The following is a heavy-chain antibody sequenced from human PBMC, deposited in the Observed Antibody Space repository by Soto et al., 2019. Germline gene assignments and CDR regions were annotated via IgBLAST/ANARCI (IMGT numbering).Heavy chain of an antibody. V-gene: IGHV1-2*02. J-gene: IGHJ6*02. CDR3: ARGRDAAFQFYSPHGIDF. CDR1: GCNLGAYY. D-gene: IGHD2-15*01. Sequence: QVQLEQSGAEVKQPGASVKVSCKASGCNLGAYYTYWVRQAPGRALEWVGLMDPITGRTDYEERLRARVTMTRDTSINTAYMELRRVRSDDSAIYFCARGRDAAFQFYSPHGIDFWCQGTTVTVSS. CDR2: MDPITGRT.